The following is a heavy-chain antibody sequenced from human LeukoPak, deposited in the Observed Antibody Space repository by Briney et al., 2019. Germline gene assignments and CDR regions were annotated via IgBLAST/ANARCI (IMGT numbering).Heavy chain of an antibody. J-gene: IGHJ4*02. CDR2: ISSSSSTI. CDR3: ARAIGGDLGDY. Sequence: GGSLRLSCAASGFTFTSYSMNWVRQAPGKGLEWVSYISSSSSTIYYADSVKGRFTISRDNSKNTLYLQMNSLRAEDTAVYYCARAIGGDLGDYWGQGTLVTVSS. CDR1: GFTFTSYS. D-gene: IGHD2-21*02. V-gene: IGHV3-48*01.